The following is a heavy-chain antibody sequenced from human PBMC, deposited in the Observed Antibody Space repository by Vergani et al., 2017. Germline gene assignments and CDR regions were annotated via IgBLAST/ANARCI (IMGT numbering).Heavy chain of an antibody. V-gene: IGHV1-69*12. CDR1: GGTFSSYA. CDR3: ARRSCSSTSCYEHYYYYMDV. D-gene: IGHD2-2*01. CDR2: IIPIFGTA. Sequence: QVQLVQSGAEVKKPGSSVKVSCKASGGTFSSYAISWVRQAPGQGLAWMGGIIPIFGTANYAQKFQGRVTITADESTRTAYMELSSLRSEDTAVYYCARRSCSSTSCYEHYYYYMDVWGKGTTVTVSS. J-gene: IGHJ6*03.